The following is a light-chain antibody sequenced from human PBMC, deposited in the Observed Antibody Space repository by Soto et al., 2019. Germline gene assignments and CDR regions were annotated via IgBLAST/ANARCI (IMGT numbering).Light chain of an antibody. CDR3: QQNNSQCT. Sequence: DIQVTQSPSSLSASLGDRATVTCRASPSISNWLAWYQQKPWNAPHLLIYDASSLDSGAPSRCSGSGSETEFTITSSRLQDDDVSYYYHQQNNSQCTFGQGTKVDIK. J-gene: IGKJ1*01. CDR1: PSISNW. CDR2: DAS. V-gene: IGKV1-5*01.